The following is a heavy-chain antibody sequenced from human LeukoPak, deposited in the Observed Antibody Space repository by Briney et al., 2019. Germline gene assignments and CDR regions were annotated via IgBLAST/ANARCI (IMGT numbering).Heavy chain of an antibody. CDR3: AILTFGGSGWPVDY. CDR2: ISAYNGNT. Sequence: GASVKVSCKASGYTFTSYYMHWVRQAPGQGLEWMGWISAYNGNTNYAQKLQGRVTMTTDTSTSTAYMELRSLRSDDTAVYYCAILTFGGSGWPVDYWGQGTLVTVSS. CDR1: GYTFTSYY. J-gene: IGHJ4*02. V-gene: IGHV1-18*04. D-gene: IGHD6-19*01.